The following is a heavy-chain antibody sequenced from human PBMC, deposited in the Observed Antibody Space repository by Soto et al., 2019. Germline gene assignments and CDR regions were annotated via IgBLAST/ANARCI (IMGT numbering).Heavy chain of an antibody. V-gene: IGHV1-3*01. CDR2: INAGNGNT. D-gene: IGHD6-19*01. CDR1: GYSFSSYA. CDR3: ARDSDSSGWYRAIDY. J-gene: IGHJ4*02. Sequence: ASVKVSCKASGYSFSSYAISWVRQAPGQRLEWMGWINAGNGNTKYSQKFQGRVTITRDTSASTAYMELSSLRSEDTAVYYCARDSDSSGWYRAIDYWGQGTLVTVSS.